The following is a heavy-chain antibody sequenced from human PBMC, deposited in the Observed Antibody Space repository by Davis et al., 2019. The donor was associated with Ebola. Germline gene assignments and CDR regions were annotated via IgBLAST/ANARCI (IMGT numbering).Heavy chain of an antibody. D-gene: IGHD5-12*01. CDR2: ITQDGSEK. Sequence: PAGSLRLSCAASGFTFSSYWMSWVRQAPGKGLEWVATITQDGSEKYYVDSVKGRFTISRDNAKNSLYLQMNSLRAEDTAVYYCARDRGVLRLVATITNYYYYYGMDVWGQGTLVTVSS. CDR1: GFTFSSYW. J-gene: IGHJ6*02. CDR3: ARDRGVLRLVATITNYYYYYGMDV. V-gene: IGHV3-7*01.